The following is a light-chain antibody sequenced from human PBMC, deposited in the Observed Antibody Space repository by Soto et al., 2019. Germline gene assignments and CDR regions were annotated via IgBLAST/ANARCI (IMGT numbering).Light chain of an antibody. CDR2: TAS. CDR1: QSITHY. V-gene: IGKV1-39*01. Sequence: DIQMTQSPSSLSASVGDRVTITCRASQSITHYLNWYQQKPGKAPKLLIYTASSLQSGVPSRFSGSGSGTDFTLTISSLQPEDIATYYCQQSDSIPVTFGPGTRLETK. CDR3: QQSDSIPVT. J-gene: IGKJ5*01.